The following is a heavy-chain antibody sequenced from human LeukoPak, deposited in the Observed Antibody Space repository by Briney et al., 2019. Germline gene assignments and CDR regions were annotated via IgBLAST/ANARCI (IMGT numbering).Heavy chain of an antibody. CDR2: VIPILGIA. D-gene: IGHD3-3*01. V-gene: IGHV1-69*04. CDR3: AREEITIFGVVNY. Sequence: SVKVSCKASGGTFSSYAISWVRQAPGQGLEWMGRVIPILGIANYAQKFQGRVTITADKSTSTAYMELSSLRSEDTAVYYCAREEITIFGVVNYWGQGTLVTVSS. J-gene: IGHJ4*02. CDR1: GGTFSSYA.